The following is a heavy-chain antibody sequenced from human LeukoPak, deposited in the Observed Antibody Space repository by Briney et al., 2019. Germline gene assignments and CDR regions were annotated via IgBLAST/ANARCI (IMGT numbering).Heavy chain of an antibody. CDR2: INPNSGGT. J-gene: IGHJ4*02. CDR3: ARGGVVVPAATNDY. V-gene: IGHV1-2*02. Sequence: ASVKVSCKASGYTFTGYYMHWVRQAPGQGLEWLGWINPNSGGTNYAQKFQGRVTMTRDTSISTAYMELSRLRSDDTAVYYCARGGVVVPAATNDYWGQGTLVTVSS. D-gene: IGHD2-2*01. CDR1: GYTFTGYY.